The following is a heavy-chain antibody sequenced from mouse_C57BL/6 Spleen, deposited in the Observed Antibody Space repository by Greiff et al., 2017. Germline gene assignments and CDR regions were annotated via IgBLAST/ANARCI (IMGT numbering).Heavy chain of an antibody. CDR1: GYTFTDYY. CDR3: ARPYGSSYDYFDY. Sequence: VQLKESGPVLVKPGASVKMSCKASGYTFTDYYMNWVKQSHGKSLEWIGVINPYNGGTSYNQKFKGKATLTVDKSSSTAYMELNSLTSEDSAVYYCARPYGSSYDYFDYWGQGTTLTVSS. J-gene: IGHJ2*01. V-gene: IGHV1-19*01. D-gene: IGHD1-1*01. CDR2: INPYNGGT.